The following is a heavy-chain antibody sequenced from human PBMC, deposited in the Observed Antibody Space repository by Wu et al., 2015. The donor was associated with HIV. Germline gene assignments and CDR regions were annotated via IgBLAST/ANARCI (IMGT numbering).Heavy chain of an antibody. CDR2: MNPKSGNT. J-gene: IGHJ4*02. CDR3: ASGFAAHPLDY. Sequence: QVQLVQSGAEVKKPGASVKVPCKASGYTFTSYGINWVRQATGQGLEWMGWMNPKSGNTGYAQKFQGRVTMTRNTSLRTGYMELSSLRSEDTAVYYCASGFAAHPLDYWGQGTLVTVSS. V-gene: IGHV1-8*01. CDR1: GYTFTSYG.